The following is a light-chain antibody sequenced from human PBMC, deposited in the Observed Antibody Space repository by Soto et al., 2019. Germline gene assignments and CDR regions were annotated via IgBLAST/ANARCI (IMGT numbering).Light chain of an antibody. J-gene: IGLJ3*02. CDR1: SSNIGSDT. CDR3: ASWDSSLNGWV. CDR2: RSN. Sequence: QSVLTQPHSASGTPGQRVTISCSGSSSNIGSDTVNWYQQLPGTAPKLLIHRSNQRPSGVPGRFSGSKSGTSASLAISGLQPEDEADYHCASWDSSLNGWVFGGGTKLTVL. V-gene: IGLV1-44*01.